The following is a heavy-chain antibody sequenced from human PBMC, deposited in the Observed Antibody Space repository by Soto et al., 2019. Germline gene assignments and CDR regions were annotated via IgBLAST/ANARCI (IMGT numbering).Heavy chain of an antibody. Sequence: EVELLESGGGLVQPGGSLRLSCAASGFTFSSFSMTWVRQAPGKGLEWVSGISGSGGTTNYADSVKDRFTIPRANSKSTLFLQMHSLRAEDTAVYYCAKYGRDSSAWKADYGGQGTLVTVSS. D-gene: IGHD3-22*01. CDR2: ISGSGGTT. CDR1: GFTFSSFS. V-gene: IGHV3-23*01. CDR3: AKYGRDSSAWKADY. J-gene: IGHJ4*02.